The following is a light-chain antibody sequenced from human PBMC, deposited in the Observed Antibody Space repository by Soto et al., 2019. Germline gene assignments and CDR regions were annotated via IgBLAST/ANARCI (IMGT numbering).Light chain of an antibody. CDR3: AAWDDRLNGYV. CDR1: NSNIGRNP. CDR2: SEN. Sequence: QSVLTQPPSASGTPGQRVAISCSGSNSNIGRNPVNWYQQLPGTAPKLLIYSENQRPSGVPDRFSGSKSGTSASLAISGLQSEDEADYYCAAWDDRLNGYVFXTGTKVTVL. V-gene: IGLV1-44*01. J-gene: IGLJ1*01.